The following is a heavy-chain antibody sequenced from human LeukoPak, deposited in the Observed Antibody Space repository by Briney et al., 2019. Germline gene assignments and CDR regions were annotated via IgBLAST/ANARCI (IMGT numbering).Heavy chain of an antibody. J-gene: IGHJ4*02. CDR2: IRSDGGNK. D-gene: IGHD4-17*01. CDR1: GFTFSSYG. Sequence: GGSLRLSCAASGFTFSSYGMHWVRQAPGKGLEWVAFIRSDGGNKYYADSVKGRFTIFRDSFENSLYLQMNSLRAEDTAVYYCAKTLFTSYGDYLLGDWGQGTLVTVSS. V-gene: IGHV3-30*02. CDR3: AKTLFTSYGDYLLGD.